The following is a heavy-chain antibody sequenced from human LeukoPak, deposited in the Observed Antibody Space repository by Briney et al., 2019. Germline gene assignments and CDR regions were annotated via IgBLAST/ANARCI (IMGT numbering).Heavy chain of an antibody. J-gene: IGHJ4*02. V-gene: IGHV3-48*03. D-gene: IGHD5-24*01. CDR1: GFTFSSCE. CDR2: ISSSGSII. Sequence: GGSLRLSCAVSGFTFSSCELSWVRQAPAKGLEWVSYISSSGSIIYYADSVKGRFTISRDNAKNSLYLQMNSLRAEDTAVYYCASRSRWLQSPGYWGQGTLVTVSS. CDR3: ASRSRWLQSPGY.